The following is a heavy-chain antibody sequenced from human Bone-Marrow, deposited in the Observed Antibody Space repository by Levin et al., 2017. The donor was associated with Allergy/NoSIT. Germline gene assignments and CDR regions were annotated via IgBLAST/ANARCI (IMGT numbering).Heavy chain of an antibody. CDR3: ARNSGDDYPAYFDY. J-gene: IGHJ4*02. CDR2: IDWDNDK. V-gene: IGHV2-70*04. CDR1: GFSLSTNKMR. Sequence: SGPTLVKPTQTLTLTCTFSGFSLSTNKMRVSWIRQPPGKALEWLARIDWDNDKFYRTSLKTRLTISKDTSKNQVVLAMTNMDPVDTATYYCARNSGDDYPAYFDYWGQGTLVTVSS. D-gene: IGHD5-12*01.